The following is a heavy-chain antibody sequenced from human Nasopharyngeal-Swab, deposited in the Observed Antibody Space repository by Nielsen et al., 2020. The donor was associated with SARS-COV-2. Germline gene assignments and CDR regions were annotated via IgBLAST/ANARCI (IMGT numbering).Heavy chain of an antibody. D-gene: IGHD1-26*01. J-gene: IGHJ4*02. V-gene: IGHV3-23*01. CDR2: ISGSGGST. CDR1: GFTFSSYA. Sequence: GGSLRLSCAASGFTFSSYAMSWVRQAPGKGLEWVSAISGSGGSTYYADSVKGRFTISRDNSKNTLYLQMNGLRAEDTAVYYCAKVSWEWELLRWYFDYWGQGTLVTVSS. CDR3: AKVSWEWELLRWYFDY.